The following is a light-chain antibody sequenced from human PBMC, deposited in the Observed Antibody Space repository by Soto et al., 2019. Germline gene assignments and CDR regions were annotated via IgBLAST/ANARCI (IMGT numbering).Light chain of an antibody. Sequence: DIVLTQSPGTLSLSPGERATLSCRASQSISSSYLAWYQQKPGQAPSLLIHGVSTRATGIPDRFSGSGSGTDFTLTISRLEPEDFAVYYCQQYVTSPYIFGQGTKLEIK. CDR3: QQYVTSPYI. CDR1: QSISSSY. CDR2: GVS. V-gene: IGKV3-20*01. J-gene: IGKJ2*01.